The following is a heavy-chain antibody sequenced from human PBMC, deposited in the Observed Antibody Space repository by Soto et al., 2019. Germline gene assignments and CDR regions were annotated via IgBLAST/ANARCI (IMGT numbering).Heavy chain of an antibody. CDR2: INPDNGNT. CDR3: ARGIATGQLDP. Sequence: ASVNFSCKASGYTFTSYTMNWVRQAPGQRLEWMGWINPDNGNTKSSQKFQDRVIITRDTSASTAYMDLSSLRSEDTAVYYCARGIATGQLDPWGQGTLVTVSS. D-gene: IGHD2-15*01. CDR1: GYTFTSYT. J-gene: IGHJ5*02. V-gene: IGHV1-3*01.